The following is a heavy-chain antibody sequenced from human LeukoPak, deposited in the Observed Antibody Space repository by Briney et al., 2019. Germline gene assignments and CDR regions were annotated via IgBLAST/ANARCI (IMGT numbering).Heavy chain of an antibody. V-gene: IGHV3-48*01. D-gene: IGHD3-22*01. J-gene: IGHJ4*02. CDR2: INGDSNTI. Sequence: GGSLRLSCTGSGFTFGGYLMSWVRQAPGKGLEWLSYINGDSNTIYYADSVKGRFTISRDNAKNSLYLQLNSLRAEDTAVYYCARDRHSSVDYWGQGTLVTVSS. CDR3: ARDRHSSVDY. CDR1: GFTFGGYL.